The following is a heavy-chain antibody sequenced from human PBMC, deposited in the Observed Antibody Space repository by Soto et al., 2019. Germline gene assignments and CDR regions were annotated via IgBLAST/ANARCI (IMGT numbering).Heavy chain of an antibody. V-gene: IGHV1-69*13. D-gene: IGHD2-2*01. Sequence: ASVKVSCKASGDTFSSYAISWVRQAPGQGLEWMGGIIPIFGTANYAQKFQGRVTITADESTSTAYMELSSLRSEDTAVYYCARGLVEMASPLDYWGQGTLVTVSS. J-gene: IGHJ4*02. CDR2: IIPIFGTA. CDR1: GDTFSSYA. CDR3: ARGLVEMASPLDY.